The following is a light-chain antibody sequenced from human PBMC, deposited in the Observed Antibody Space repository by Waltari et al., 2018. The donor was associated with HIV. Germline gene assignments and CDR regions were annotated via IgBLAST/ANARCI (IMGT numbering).Light chain of an antibody. CDR3: QQYGSSAPLT. Sequence: EIVLTQSPGALPLSPGERATLSCRASQSVSSSHLAWYQQRPGQAPRLLIYGTSSRATGIPDRFSGSGSGTDFTLTISRLEPEDFAVYYCQQYGSSAPLTFGGGTKVEIK. CDR2: GTS. J-gene: IGKJ4*01. CDR1: QSVSSSH. V-gene: IGKV3-20*01.